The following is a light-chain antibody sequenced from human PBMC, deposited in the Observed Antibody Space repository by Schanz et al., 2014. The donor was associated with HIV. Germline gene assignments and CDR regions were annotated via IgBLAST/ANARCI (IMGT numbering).Light chain of an antibody. V-gene: IGKV3-15*01. CDR2: GAS. CDR1: QSVSNN. J-gene: IGKJ1*01. CDR3: QQYNDWPRT. Sequence: EIVLTQSPATLSLSPGERATLSCRASQSVSNNLAWYQQKPGQAPRLLIYGASTRATGVPARFSGSRSGTEFTLTISSLQSEDFAVYYCQQYNDWPRTFGQGTKVEIK.